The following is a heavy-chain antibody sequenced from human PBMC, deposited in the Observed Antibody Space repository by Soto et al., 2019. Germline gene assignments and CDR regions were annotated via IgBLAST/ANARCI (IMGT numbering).Heavy chain of an antibody. CDR3: SRSQGSSISLDIYYYNYDGMDV. D-gene: IGHD2-2*01. CDR1: GGTFSSYA. V-gene: IGHV1-69*01. CDR2: IIPISGTA. J-gene: IGHJ6*01. Sequence: QVQLVQSGAEVNKPGSSVKVSCKDSGGTFSSYAISWVRQAPGQGLEWMGGIIPISGTANYAQKFQGRVTISAEESTSTAYMELICLRSEDTAVYYWSRSQGSSISLDIYYYNYDGMDVWGQGNTVTVSS.